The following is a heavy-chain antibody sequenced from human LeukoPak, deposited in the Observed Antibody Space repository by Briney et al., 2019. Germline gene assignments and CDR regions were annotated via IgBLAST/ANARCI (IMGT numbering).Heavy chain of an antibody. CDR1: GFTFTTYW. J-gene: IGHJ4*02. CDR2: IKQDGSEK. CDR3: ARQSRQHLASDY. V-gene: IGHV3-7*01. D-gene: IGHD6-13*01. Sequence: GGSLRLSCVGSGFTFTTYWMSWVRQAPGKGLEWVANIKQDGSEKYYVDSVKGRFTISRDNANNSLYLQMNSLRAEDTAVYYCARQSRQHLASDYWGQGTLVTVSS.